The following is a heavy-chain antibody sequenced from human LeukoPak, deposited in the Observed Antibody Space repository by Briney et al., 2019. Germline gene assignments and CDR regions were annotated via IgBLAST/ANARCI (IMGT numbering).Heavy chain of an antibody. V-gene: IGHV3-48*01. D-gene: IGHD4-11*01. CDR1: GFTFSSYA. CDR2: ISSTSSTI. J-gene: IGHJ4*02. Sequence: GGSLRLSCAASGFTFSSYAMHWVRQAPGKGLEWVSYISSTSSTIYYADSVKGRFTISRDNAKNSLYLQMNSLRAEDTAVYYRARAHPGDYSDFQFDYWGQGTLVTVSS. CDR3: ARAHPGDYSDFQFDY.